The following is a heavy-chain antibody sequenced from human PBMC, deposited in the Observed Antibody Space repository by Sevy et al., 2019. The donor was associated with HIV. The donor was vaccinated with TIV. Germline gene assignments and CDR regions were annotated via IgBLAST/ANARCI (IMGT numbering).Heavy chain of an antibody. Sequence: GCSLRLSCAASGITFSSAWMSWVRLVPGKGLEWLGRIKSETDGGAADYAAVVKGRFTISRDDSKETLYLQLNSLKTEDTAVYYCTTDLGFYSSKWGQGTLVTVSS. CDR1: GITFSSAW. CDR3: TTDLGFYSSK. CDR2: IKSETDGGAA. D-gene: IGHD4-4*01. J-gene: IGHJ4*02. V-gene: IGHV3-15*01.